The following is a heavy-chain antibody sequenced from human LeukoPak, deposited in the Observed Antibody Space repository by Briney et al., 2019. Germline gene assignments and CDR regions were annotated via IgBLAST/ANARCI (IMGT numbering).Heavy chain of an antibody. Sequence: GASVKVSCKASGYTFTSYGISWVRQAPGQGLEWMGWISAYNGNTNYAQKLQGRVTMTTDTSTSTAYMELRSLRSDDTAVYYCARPATYGCSSTSCYLDPFDYWGQGTLVTVSS. CDR2: ISAYNGNT. J-gene: IGHJ4*02. D-gene: IGHD2-2*01. CDR3: ARPATYGCSSTSCYLDPFDY. CDR1: GYTFTSYG. V-gene: IGHV1-18*01.